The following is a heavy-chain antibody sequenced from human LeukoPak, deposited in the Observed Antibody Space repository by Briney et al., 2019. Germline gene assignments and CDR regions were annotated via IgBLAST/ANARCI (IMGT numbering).Heavy chain of an antibody. Sequence: GRSLRLSCAASGFTFDDYAMHWVRQAPGKGLEWVSGISWNSGGIGYADSVKGRFTISRDNAKNSLYLQMNSLRAEDTALYYCAKDLGGYSSENAFDIWGQGTMVTVSS. V-gene: IGHV3-9*01. CDR3: AKDLGGYSSENAFDI. CDR2: ISWNSGGI. D-gene: IGHD6-19*01. CDR1: GFTFDDYA. J-gene: IGHJ3*02.